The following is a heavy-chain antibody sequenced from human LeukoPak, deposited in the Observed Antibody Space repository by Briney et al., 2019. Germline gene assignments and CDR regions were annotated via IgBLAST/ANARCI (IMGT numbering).Heavy chain of an antibody. CDR2: IYHDGST. CDR1: GDSIISNNW. V-gene: IGHV4-4*02. Sequence: SGTLSLTCVVSGDSIISNNWWNWVRQPPGKGLEWIGQIYHDGSTTYNPSLESRVTIVVDKSNNQFSLKLTSVTAADTAVYYCARDRAGTKWSYWGQGTLVTVSS. CDR3: ARDRAGTKWSY. J-gene: IGHJ4*02. D-gene: IGHD6-19*01.